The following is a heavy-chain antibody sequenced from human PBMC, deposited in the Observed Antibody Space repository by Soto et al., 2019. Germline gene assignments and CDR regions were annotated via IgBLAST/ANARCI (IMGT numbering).Heavy chain of an antibody. Sequence: GGSLRLSCAASGFTFSSYAMHWVRQAPGKGLEWVAVISYDGSNKYYADSVKGRFTISRDNSKNTLYLQMNSLRAEDTAVYYCASGACSGYDCYYDYWGQGTLVTVSS. CDR2: ISYDGSNK. J-gene: IGHJ4*02. CDR1: GFTFSSYA. V-gene: IGHV3-30-3*01. D-gene: IGHD5-12*01. CDR3: ASGACSGYDCYYDY.